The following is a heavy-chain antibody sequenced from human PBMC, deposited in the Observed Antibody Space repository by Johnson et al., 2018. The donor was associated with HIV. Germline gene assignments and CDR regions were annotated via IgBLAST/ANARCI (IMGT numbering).Heavy chain of an antibody. CDR1: GFTFSSYA. J-gene: IGHJ3*02. CDR3: ARERGYYGNPAFDI. Sequence: QMQLVEAGGGVVQPGRSLRLSCAASGFTFSSYAMHWVRQAPGKGLEWVAVLSYDGSNKFYTDSVKGRFSISRENSKNTLYLQMNSLRTEDTAVYYCARERGYYGNPAFDIWGQGTMVTVSS. D-gene: IGHD4-11*01. V-gene: IGHV3-30-3*01. CDR2: LSYDGSNK.